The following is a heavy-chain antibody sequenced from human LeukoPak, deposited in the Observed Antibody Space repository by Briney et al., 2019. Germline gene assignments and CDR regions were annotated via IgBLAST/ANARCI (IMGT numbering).Heavy chain of an antibody. D-gene: IGHD1-1*01. CDR3: GRYNWNPHWFDP. Sequence: GGSLRLSCGASGFTFSTYEMNWVRQAPGKGLEWVSYISSSGSSIYYADSVKGRFTVSRDNAKNSLYLQMNSLRAEDTAVYYCGRYNWNPHWFDPWGQGTLVTVSS. CDR1: GFTFSTYE. J-gene: IGHJ5*02. CDR2: ISSSGSSI. V-gene: IGHV3-48*03.